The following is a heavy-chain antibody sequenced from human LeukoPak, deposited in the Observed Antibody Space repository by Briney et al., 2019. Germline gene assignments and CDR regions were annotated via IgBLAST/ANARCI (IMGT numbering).Heavy chain of an antibody. J-gene: IGHJ4*02. Sequence: GALRLSCAASGFTFSGYSMNWVRQAPGKGLEWVSYSFRSGDSRHYADSVKGRFTISRDNVKNSLFLQMNSLRAEDTAVYYCARILDYTHDYWGQGTLVTVSS. CDR1: GFTFSGYS. V-gene: IGHV3-48*01. CDR2: SFRSGDSR. CDR3: ARILDYTHDY. D-gene: IGHD3-16*01.